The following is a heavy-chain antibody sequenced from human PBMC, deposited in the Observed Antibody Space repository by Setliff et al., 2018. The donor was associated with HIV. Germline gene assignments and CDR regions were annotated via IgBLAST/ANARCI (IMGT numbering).Heavy chain of an antibody. CDR2: IRYDGSNK. CDR3: AKDNDYVWGSFSAASKGRYGMDV. Sequence: GGSLRLSCVASRFTFSSYGMHWVRQAPGKGLEWVAFIRYDGSNKYYADSVKGRFTISRDNSKNTLYLQMNSLRAEDTAVYYCAKDNDYVWGSFSAASKGRYGMDVWGQGTTVTVSS. V-gene: IGHV3-30*02. CDR1: RFTFSSYG. J-gene: IGHJ6*02. D-gene: IGHD3-16*01.